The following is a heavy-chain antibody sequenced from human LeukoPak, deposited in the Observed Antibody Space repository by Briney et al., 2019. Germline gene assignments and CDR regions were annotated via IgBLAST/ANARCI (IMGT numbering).Heavy chain of an antibody. D-gene: IGHD3-22*01. V-gene: IGHV1-24*01. J-gene: IGHJ4*02. CDR1: GAILIELS. Sequence: GASVKVSCKVSGAILIELSIHWVRQSPGKGLEWMGGFDSEDGKTKAAQSFLDRVSLTEDTSLATAYMELRSLTSEDTAVYYCVTGSSERDYYDSGTYLGDSWGQGTVVTVSS. CDR2: FDSEDGKT. CDR3: VTGSSERDYYDSGTYLGDS.